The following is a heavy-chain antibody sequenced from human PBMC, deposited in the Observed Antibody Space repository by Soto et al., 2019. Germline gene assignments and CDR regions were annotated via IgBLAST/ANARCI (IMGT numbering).Heavy chain of an antibody. CDR1: GFTFSSYA. Sequence: GSLRLSCAASGFTFSSYAMSWVRQAPGKGLEWVSAISGSGGSTYYADSVKGRFTISRDNSKNTLYLQMNSLRAEDTAVYYCARVWFGDPTAPYGMDVWGQGTTVTVSS. CDR3: ARVWFGDPTAPYGMDV. V-gene: IGHV3-23*01. J-gene: IGHJ6*02. CDR2: ISGSGGST. D-gene: IGHD3-10*01.